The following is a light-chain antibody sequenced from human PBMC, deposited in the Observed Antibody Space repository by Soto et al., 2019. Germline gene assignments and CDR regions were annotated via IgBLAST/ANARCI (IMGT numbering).Light chain of an antibody. J-gene: IGLJ2*01. CDR2: SNN. CDR3: AAWDDSLKGGV. V-gene: IGLV1-44*01. CDR1: SSNIGSNT. Sequence: QSALTQPPSASGTPGQRVTISCSGSSSNIGSNTVNWYQQLPGTAPKLLIYSNNQRPSVVPDRFSGSKSGTSASLAISGLQSEDEADYYCAAWDDSLKGGVFGGGTKLTVL.